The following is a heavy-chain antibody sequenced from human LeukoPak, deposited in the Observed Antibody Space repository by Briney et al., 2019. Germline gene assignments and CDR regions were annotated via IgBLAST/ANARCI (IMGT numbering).Heavy chain of an antibody. CDR1: GGSFSGYY. CDR2: INHSGST. Sequence: SETLSLTCAVYGGSFSGYYWTWIRQPPGKGLEWIGEINHSGSTNYNPSLKSRVTISVETSKNQFSLKVSSVTAADTAVYYCARAPVSYYYDILDYWGQGIPVTVSS. D-gene: IGHD3-22*01. J-gene: IGHJ4*02. V-gene: IGHV4-34*01. CDR3: ARAPVSYYYDILDY.